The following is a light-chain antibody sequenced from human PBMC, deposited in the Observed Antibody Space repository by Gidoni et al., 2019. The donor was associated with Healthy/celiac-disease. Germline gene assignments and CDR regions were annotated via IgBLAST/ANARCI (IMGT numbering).Light chain of an antibody. CDR3: QQYYSTPMYT. CDR1: QSVLYSSNNKNY. J-gene: IGKJ2*01. V-gene: IGKV4-1*01. Sequence: DIVMTQSPDSLAVSLGERATINCKSSQSVLYSSNNKNYLAWYQQKPGQPPKLLIYWASDFTLTISSLQAEDVAVYYCQQYYSTPMYTFXQXTKLXIK. CDR2: WA.